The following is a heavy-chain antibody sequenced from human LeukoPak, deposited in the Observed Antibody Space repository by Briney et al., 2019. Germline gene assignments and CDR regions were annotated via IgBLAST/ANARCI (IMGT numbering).Heavy chain of an antibody. D-gene: IGHD1-14*01. V-gene: IGHV3-73*01. CDR1: GFTFSGSA. Sequence: GGSLRLSCAASGFTFSGSAMHWVRQASGKGLEWVGRIRSKANSYATAYAASVKGRFTSARDDSKNTAYLQMTSLKTEDTAVYYCAKEPLYYYWGQGTLVTVSS. CDR3: AKEPLYYY. J-gene: IGHJ4*02. CDR2: IRSKANSYAT.